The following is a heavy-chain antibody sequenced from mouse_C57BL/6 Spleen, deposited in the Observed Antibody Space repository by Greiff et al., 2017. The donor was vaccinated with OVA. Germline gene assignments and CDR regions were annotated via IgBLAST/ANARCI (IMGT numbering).Heavy chain of an antibody. CDR1: GFTFSSYA. J-gene: IGHJ4*01. Sequence: EVNLVESGEGLVKPGGSLKLSCAASGFTFSSYAMSWVRQTPEKRLEWVAYISSGGDYIYYADTVKGRFTISRDNARNTLYLQMSSLKSEDTAMYYCTSYYGSSYDYAMDYWGQGTSVTVSS. CDR2: ISSGGDYI. D-gene: IGHD1-1*01. V-gene: IGHV5-9-1*02. CDR3: TSYYGSSYDYAMDY.